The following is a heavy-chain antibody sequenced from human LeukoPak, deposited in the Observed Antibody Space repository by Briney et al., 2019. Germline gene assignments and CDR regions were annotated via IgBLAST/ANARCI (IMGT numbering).Heavy chain of an antibody. Sequence: SETLSLTCTVSGGSISSSSYYWGWIRQPPGKGLEWIGSIYYSGSTYYNPSLKSRVTISVDTSKNQFSLKLSSVTAADTAVYYCARLYQLLTDYWGQGTLVTVSS. J-gene: IGHJ4*02. CDR3: ARLYQLLTDY. D-gene: IGHD2-2*01. V-gene: IGHV4-39*01. CDR1: GGSISSSSYY. CDR2: IYYSGST.